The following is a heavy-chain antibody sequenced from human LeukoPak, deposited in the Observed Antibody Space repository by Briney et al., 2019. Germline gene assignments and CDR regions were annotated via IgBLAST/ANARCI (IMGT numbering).Heavy chain of an antibody. CDR3: ARASDYYDSSGYYPYYFDY. V-gene: IGHV3-21*01. CDR1: GFTFSIYS. D-gene: IGHD3-22*01. J-gene: IGHJ4*02. Sequence: GGSLRLSCAASGFTFSIYSMNWVRQAPGKGLEWVSSVSSSSSYIYYADSVKGRFTISRDNAKNSLYLQMNSLRAEDTAVYYCARASDYYDSSGYYPYYFDYWGQGTLVTVSS. CDR2: VSSSSSYI.